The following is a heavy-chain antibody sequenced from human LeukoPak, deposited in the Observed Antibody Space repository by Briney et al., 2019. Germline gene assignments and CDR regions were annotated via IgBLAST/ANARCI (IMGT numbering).Heavy chain of an antibody. CDR3: ARGPSGYQNT. Sequence: GGSLRLSCAASGFTFSSYSMTWVRQAPGKGLEWVSLIYSGGSTYYADSVKGRFTISRDNSKNTLYLQMNSLRAEDTAVYYCARGPSGYQNTGGQGTLVTVSS. V-gene: IGHV3-66*01. CDR1: GFTFSSYS. J-gene: IGHJ4*02. D-gene: IGHD5-12*01. CDR2: IYSGGST.